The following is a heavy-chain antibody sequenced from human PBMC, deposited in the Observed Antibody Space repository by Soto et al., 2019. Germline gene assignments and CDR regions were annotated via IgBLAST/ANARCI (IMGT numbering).Heavy chain of an antibody. J-gene: IGHJ4*02. CDR1: RFTFSDYA. Sequence: PGGSLRLSCAASRFTFSDYAMYWVRQAPGKGLEWVSVISFDGNIKYYTGSVKGRFTISRDNSKNTLHLQVNSLRTEDTALYYCARAPGHSVHSSGWQIDYWGQGTLVTVSS. V-gene: IGHV3-30-3*01. CDR3: ARAPGHSVHSSGWQIDY. D-gene: IGHD6-19*01. CDR2: ISFDGNIK.